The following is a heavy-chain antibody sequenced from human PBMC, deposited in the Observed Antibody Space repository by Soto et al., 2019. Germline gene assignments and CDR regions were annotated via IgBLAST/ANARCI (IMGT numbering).Heavy chain of an antibody. Sequence: ALVTVYCPAAGYPFTNSAMHWVRQAPGQRLEWMGWINAGNGNTKYSQKFQGRVTITRDTSASTAYMELSSLRSEDTAVYYCARGPTTVTIPLFDYWGQATLVTVSS. CDR1: GYPFTNSA. D-gene: IGHD4-17*01. V-gene: IGHV1-3*01. CDR2: INAGNGNT. J-gene: IGHJ4*02. CDR3: ARGPTTVTIPLFDY.